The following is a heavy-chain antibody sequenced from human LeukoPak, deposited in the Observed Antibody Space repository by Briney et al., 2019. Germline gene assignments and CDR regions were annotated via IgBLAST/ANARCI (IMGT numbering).Heavy chain of an antibody. CDR3: ARGKLRFLEWSPLGDAFDI. CDR1: GGSISSSSYY. D-gene: IGHD3-3*01. J-gene: IGHJ3*02. CDR2: IYYSGST. V-gene: IGHV4-39*07. Sequence: PSETLSLTCTVSGGSISSSSYYWGWIRQPPGKGLEWIGSIYYSGSTYYNPSLKSRVTISVDTSKNQFSLKLSSVTAADTAVYYCARGKLRFLEWSPLGDAFDIWGQGTMVTVSS.